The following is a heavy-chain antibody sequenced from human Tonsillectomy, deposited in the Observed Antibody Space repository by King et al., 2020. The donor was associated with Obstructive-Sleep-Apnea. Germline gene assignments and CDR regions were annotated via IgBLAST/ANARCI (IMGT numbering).Heavy chain of an antibody. J-gene: IGHJ5*02. Sequence: QLVQSGAEVKKPGESLKISCKGSGYRFSSYWIAWVRQRPGKGLEWMGIIYPGDSDTRYSPSFQGQVTLSADESSSTVYLQWSSLKASDSRIYYCAREGCSGGSCYGWFDPWGQGTLVTVSS. V-gene: IGHV5-51*01. CDR1: GYRFSSYW. CDR3: AREGCSGGSCYGWFDP. CDR2: IYPGDSDT. D-gene: IGHD2-15*01.